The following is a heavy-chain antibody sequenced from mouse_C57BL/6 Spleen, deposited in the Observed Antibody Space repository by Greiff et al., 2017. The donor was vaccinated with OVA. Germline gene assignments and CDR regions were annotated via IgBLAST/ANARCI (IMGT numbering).Heavy chain of an antibody. CDR3: ARERSASSPYYYAMDY. CDR1: GFTFSSYA. V-gene: IGHV5-4*01. J-gene: IGHJ4*01. D-gene: IGHD6-2*01. CDR2: ISDGGSFT. Sequence: VKLVESGGGLVKPGGSLKLSCAASGFTFSSYAMSWVRQTPEKRLEWVATISDGGSFTYYPDNVKGRFTISRDNAKNNLYLQMSHLKSEDTAMYYCARERSASSPYYYAMDYWGQGTSVTVSS.